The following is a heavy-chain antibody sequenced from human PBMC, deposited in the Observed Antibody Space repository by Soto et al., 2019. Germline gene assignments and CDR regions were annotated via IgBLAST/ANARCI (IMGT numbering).Heavy chain of an antibody. J-gene: IGHJ6*02. Sequence: QVQLVESGGGVVQPGGSLRLSCAASGFTFSSYAMYWVRQAPGTGLEWVAVISYDGTNKYYADSVKGRFTISRDTSNNTLDQQRTSPRSEDTAVYYRARAGCEGGSCYTLVGLRYGMDVWGQGTTVTVS. V-gene: IGHV3-30-3*01. CDR1: GFTFSSYA. CDR3: ARAGCEGGSCYTLVGLRYGMDV. D-gene: IGHD2-15*01. CDR2: ISYDGTNK.